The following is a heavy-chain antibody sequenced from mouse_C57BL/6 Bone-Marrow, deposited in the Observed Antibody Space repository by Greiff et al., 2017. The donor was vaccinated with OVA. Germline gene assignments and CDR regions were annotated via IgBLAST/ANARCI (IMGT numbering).Heavy chain of an antibody. CDR1: GYTFTDYY. D-gene: IGHD3-2*02. V-gene: IGHV1-76*01. CDR2: IYPGSGNT. J-gene: IGHJ2*01. Sequence: QVQLQQSGAELVRPGASVKLSCKASGYTFTDYYINWVKQRPGPGLEWIARIYPGSGNTYYNEKVKGKATLTAEKSSSTAYMQLSSLTSEDSAVYFCAREEDSSGDWGQGTTLTVSS. CDR3: AREEDSSGD.